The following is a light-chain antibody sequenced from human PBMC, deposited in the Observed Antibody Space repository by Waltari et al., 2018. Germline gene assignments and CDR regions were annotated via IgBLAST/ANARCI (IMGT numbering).Light chain of an antibody. CDR3: HQYYSSLQT. J-gene: IGKJ1*01. CDR2: WAS. CDR1: QSVLSSSDNKNY. Sequence: DIVMTQSPDSLPVSLGERATINCKSSQSVLSSSDNKNYLSWYQQKPGQPPKLLIYWASTRESGVPDRFSGSGSGTDFTLTISTLQAEDVAVYYCHQYYSSLQTFGQGTKEEIK. V-gene: IGKV4-1*01.